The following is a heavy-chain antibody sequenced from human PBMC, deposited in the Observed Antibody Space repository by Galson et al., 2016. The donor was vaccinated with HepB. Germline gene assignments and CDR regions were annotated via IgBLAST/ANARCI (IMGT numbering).Heavy chain of an antibody. V-gene: IGHV3-21*01. CDR2: ISSSSSYT. CDR3: ARDAAMTNYNGMDV. CDR1: GFIFGTYS. D-gene: IGHD6-25*01. J-gene: IGHJ6*02. Sequence: SLRLSCAASGFIFGTYSMNWVRQAPGKGLEWVSSISSSSSYTYYADSVKGRFTISRDNAKNSLYLQMNSLRAEDTAVYYCARDAAMTNYNGMDVWGQGTTVTVSS.